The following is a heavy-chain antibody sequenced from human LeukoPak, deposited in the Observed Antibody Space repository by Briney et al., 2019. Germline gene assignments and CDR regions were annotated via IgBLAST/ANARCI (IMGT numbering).Heavy chain of an antibody. CDR1: GGSISSYY. Sequence: SETLSLTCTVSGGSISSYYWSWIRQPAGKGLEWIGRIYSSGNTNYNPSLKSRVTMSVDTSKNQFSLNLSSVTAADTAVYYCARDKRSDISGYYYILGDYWGKGTLVTVSS. J-gene: IGHJ4*02. V-gene: IGHV4-4*07. D-gene: IGHD3-22*01. CDR2: IYSSGNT. CDR3: ARDKRSDISGYYYILGDY.